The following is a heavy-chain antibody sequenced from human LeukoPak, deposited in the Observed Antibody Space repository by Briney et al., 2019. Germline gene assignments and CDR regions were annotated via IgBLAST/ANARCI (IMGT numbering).Heavy chain of an antibody. D-gene: IGHD1-14*01. Sequence: SSETLSLTCTVSLDSTTSNFWSWVRQPPGKGLEWIGEIHRSGSPNYNPSLQSRVTISIGRSRNQIVLELSSVTAADTAVYYCAREILGGFNPGAYWGQGTLVTVSS. CDR1: LDSTTSNF. CDR3: AREILGGFNPGAY. V-gene: IGHV4-4*02. J-gene: IGHJ4*02. CDR2: IHRSGSP.